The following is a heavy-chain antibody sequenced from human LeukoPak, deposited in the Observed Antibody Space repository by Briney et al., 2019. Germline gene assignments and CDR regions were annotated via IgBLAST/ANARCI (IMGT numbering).Heavy chain of an antibody. Sequence: AGGSLRLSCAASGFTFSSYSMNWVRQAPGKGLEWVSSISSSSSYIYYADSVKGRFTTSRDNAKNSLYLQMNSLRAEDTAVYYCAREGAAAGFDYWGQGTLVTVSS. V-gene: IGHV3-21*01. CDR3: AREGAAAGFDY. J-gene: IGHJ4*02. CDR1: GFTFSSYS. CDR2: ISSSSSYI. D-gene: IGHD6-13*01.